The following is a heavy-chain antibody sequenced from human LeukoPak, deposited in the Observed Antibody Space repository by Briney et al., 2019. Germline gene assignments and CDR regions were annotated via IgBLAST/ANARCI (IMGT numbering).Heavy chain of an antibody. Sequence: XSXXXXGYSXXXYWIGWVRQMPGKGLEWMGIIYPGDSDTRYSPSFQGQVTISADKSTSTAYLQWSSLKASDTAMYYCARATNGWYLPYWGQGTLVTVSS. CDR1: GYSXXXYW. CDR3: ARATNGWYLPY. CDR2: IYPGDSDT. D-gene: IGHD6-19*01. V-gene: IGHV5-51*01. J-gene: IGHJ4*02.